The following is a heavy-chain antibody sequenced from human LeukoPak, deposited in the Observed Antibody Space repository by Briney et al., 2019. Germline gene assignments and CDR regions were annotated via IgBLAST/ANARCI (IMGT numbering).Heavy chain of an antibody. CDR3: ARGPLHYYDSSGYSNWFDP. CDR2: IYYSGST. CDR1: GGSISSCY. J-gene: IGHJ5*02. D-gene: IGHD3-22*01. Sequence: PSETLSLTCTVSGGSISSCYWSWIGQPPGKGLEWIGYIYYSGSTNYNPSLKSRVTISVDTSKNQFSLKLSSVTAADTAVYYCARGPLHYYDSSGYSNWFDPWGQGTLVTVSS. V-gene: IGHV4-59*01.